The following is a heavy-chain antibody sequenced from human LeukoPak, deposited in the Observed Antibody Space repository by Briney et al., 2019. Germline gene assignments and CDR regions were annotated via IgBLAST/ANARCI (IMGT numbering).Heavy chain of an antibody. D-gene: IGHD3-10*01. CDR2: ISSSGSTI. CDR1: GFTFSSYE. CDR3: ARDMDYYGSGSYYSPYYMDV. J-gene: IGHJ6*03. Sequence: PGGSLRLSCAASGFTFSSYEMNWVRQAPGKGLEWFSYISSSGSTIYYADSVKGRFTISRDNAKNSLHLQMNSLRAEDTAVYYCARDMDYYGSGSYYSPYYMDVWGKGTTVTVSS. V-gene: IGHV3-48*03.